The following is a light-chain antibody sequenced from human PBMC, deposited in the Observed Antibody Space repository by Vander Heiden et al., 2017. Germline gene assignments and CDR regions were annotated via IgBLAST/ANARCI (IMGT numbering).Light chain of an antibody. J-gene: IGLJ2*01. CDR2: DDS. CDR1: DIGTKS. Sequence: SNVLTLPPPVSMAPGPTASITCGGKDIGTKSVHWYQQEPGQAPVLVDHDDSDRPSGIPARFSGSNSGNTATLTISRVEVGDEADYDCQVWDTTTDQYSVVVGGGTKLTVL. V-gene: IGLV3-21*02. CDR3: QVWDTTTDQYSVV.